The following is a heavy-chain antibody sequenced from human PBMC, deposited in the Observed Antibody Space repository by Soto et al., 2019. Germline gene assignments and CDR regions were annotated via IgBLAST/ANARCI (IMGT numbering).Heavy chain of an antibody. J-gene: IGHJ4*02. D-gene: IGHD3-22*01. CDR3: ARDRHSSGYYSHFDY. Sequence: EVQLVESGGGLVQPGGSLRLSCAASGFTFSSYSMNWVRQAPGKGLEWVSYISSSSRTIYYADSVKGRFTISRDNAKKSLYLQMNSLRDEDTAVYYCARDRHSSGYYSHFDYWGQGTLVTVSS. V-gene: IGHV3-48*02. CDR1: GFTFSSYS. CDR2: ISSSSRTI.